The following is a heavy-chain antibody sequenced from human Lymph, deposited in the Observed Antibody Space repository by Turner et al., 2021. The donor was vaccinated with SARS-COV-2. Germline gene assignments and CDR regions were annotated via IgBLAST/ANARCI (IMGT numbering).Heavy chain of an antibody. D-gene: IGHD2-15*01. CDR3: ATVLCTGSSCYYYGMSV. V-gene: IGHV1-24*01. CDR1: GYPLTELS. CDR2: FDPEDGEI. Sequence: QVQLVQSGAEVKKPGASVKVSCKVSGYPLTELSMHWVRQAPGKGLEWMGCFDPEDGEIIYAQKFQGRVTMTEDTSTDTAYMELSSLRSEDTAVYYCATVLCTGSSCYYYGMSVWGQGTTFTVSS. J-gene: IGHJ6*02.